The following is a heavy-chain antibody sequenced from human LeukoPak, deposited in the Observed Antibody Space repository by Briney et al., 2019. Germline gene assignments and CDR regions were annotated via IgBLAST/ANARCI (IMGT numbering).Heavy chain of an antibody. Sequence: PGRSLRLSCAASGFTFSSYGMHWVRQAPGKGLEWVAVISYDGSNKYYADSVKGRFTISRDNAKNSLYLQMNRLRDEDTAVYHCAGEGYYGAFDIWGQGTMVTVSS. CDR3: AGEGYYGAFDI. CDR2: ISYDGSNK. CDR1: GFTFSSYG. V-gene: IGHV3-30*03. J-gene: IGHJ3*02. D-gene: IGHD3-10*01.